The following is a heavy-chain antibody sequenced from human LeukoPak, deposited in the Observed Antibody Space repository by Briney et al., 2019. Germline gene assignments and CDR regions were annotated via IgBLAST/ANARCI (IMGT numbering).Heavy chain of an antibody. V-gene: IGHV3-7*01. CDR3: ARDRLLYYYDSGPTGHFQH. CDR1: GFTVSNNH. Sequence: GGSLRLSCAASGFTVSNNHMNWVRQAPGKGLEWVANIKQDGSEKYYVDSVKGRFTISRDNAKNSLYLQMSSLRADDTAVYYCARDRLLYYYDSGPTGHFQHWGQGTLVTV. J-gene: IGHJ1*01. CDR2: IKQDGSEK. D-gene: IGHD3-22*01.